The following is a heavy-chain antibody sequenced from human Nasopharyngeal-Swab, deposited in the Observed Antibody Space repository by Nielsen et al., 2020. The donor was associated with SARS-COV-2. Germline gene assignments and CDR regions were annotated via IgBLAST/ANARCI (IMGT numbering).Heavy chain of an antibody. CDR2: IKSKTDGGTT. CDR3: TSYSSTTWSSFQL. J-gene: IGHJ1*01. Sequence: GESLKISCAASGFTFNNVWMSWVRQAPGKGLEWVGRIKSKTDGGTTDYAAPVKGRFTVSRDDSKNTLYLQMNSLKTEDTAMYYCTSYSSTTWSSFQLWGQGTLVTVSS. CDR1: GFTFNNVW. V-gene: IGHV3-15*01. D-gene: IGHD6-13*01.